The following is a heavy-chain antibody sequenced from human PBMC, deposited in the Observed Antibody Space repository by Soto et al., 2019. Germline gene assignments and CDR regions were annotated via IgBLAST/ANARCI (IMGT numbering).Heavy chain of an antibody. CDR3: ARQSITFGGVKTLGVFAF. Sequence: ASVKVSCKASGYTFTSYAMHWVRQAPGQRLEWMGWINAGNGNTKYSQKFQGRVTITRDTSASTAYMELSSLRSEDTAVYYCARQSITFGGVKTLGVFAFWGQGTLVTVSS. CDR2: INAGNGNT. CDR1: GYTFTSYA. J-gene: IGHJ4*02. D-gene: IGHD3-16*01. V-gene: IGHV1-3*01.